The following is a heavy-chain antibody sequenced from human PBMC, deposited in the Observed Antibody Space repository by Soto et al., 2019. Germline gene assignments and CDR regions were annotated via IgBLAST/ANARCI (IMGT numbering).Heavy chain of an antibody. V-gene: IGHV1-3*01. CDR1: GYTFTSYA. CDR2: INAGNGNT. CDR3: ARDLAELGKDPNNAFDI. D-gene: IGHD7-27*01. Sequence: ASVKVSCKASGYTFTSYAMHWVRQAPGQRLEWMGWINAGNGNTKYSQKFQGRVTITRDTSASTAYMELSSLRSEDTAVYYCARDLAELGKDPNNAFDIWGQGTMVTVSS. J-gene: IGHJ3*02.